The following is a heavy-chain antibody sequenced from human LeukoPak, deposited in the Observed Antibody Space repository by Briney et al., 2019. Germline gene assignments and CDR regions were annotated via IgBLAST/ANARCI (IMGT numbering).Heavy chain of an antibody. Sequence: GGSLRLSCAASGFTFSNYDMNWVRQAPGKGLEWVSHISSGGSIKYYADSLKGRFTISRDNAKNSLYLQMNSLRAEDTAVYYCARRYCSSTGCLFDYWGQGTLVTVSS. CDR3: ARRYCSSTGCLFDY. V-gene: IGHV3-48*03. J-gene: IGHJ4*02. CDR1: GFTFSNYD. CDR2: ISSGGSIK. D-gene: IGHD2-2*01.